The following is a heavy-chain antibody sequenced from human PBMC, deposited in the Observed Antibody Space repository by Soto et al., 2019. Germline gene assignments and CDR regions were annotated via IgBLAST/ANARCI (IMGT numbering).Heavy chain of an antibody. CDR1: GLSLSTTGVG. J-gene: IGHJ6*02. Sequence: QITLKESGPTLVKPIQTLTLTCTFSGLSLSTTGVGVGWIRQPPGKALEWLALISWDDDKRYSPSLKSRLTITKDTSKNQVVLTMTNMDPVDTATYYCVQSRCGGDCLQSYSSHSYYGLDVWGQGTTVTVSS. V-gene: IGHV2-5*02. CDR2: ISWDDDK. CDR3: VQSRCGGDCLQSYSSHSYYGLDV. D-gene: IGHD2-21*02.